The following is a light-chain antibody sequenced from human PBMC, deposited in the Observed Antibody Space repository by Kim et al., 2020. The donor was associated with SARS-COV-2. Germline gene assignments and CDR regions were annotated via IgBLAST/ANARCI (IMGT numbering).Light chain of an antibody. CDR2: GKN. CDR1: SLRSYY. Sequence: SSELTQDPAVSVALGQTVRITCQGDSLRSYYASWYQQKPGQAPVLVIYGKNNRPSGIPDRFSGSSSGNTASLTLTGAQAEDEADYYCNSRDSSGYVFGTGTKVTVL. J-gene: IGLJ1*01. CDR3: NSRDSSGYV. V-gene: IGLV3-19*01.